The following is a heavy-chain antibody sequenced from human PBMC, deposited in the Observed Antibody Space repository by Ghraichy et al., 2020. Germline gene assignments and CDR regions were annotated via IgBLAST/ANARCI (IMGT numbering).Heavy chain of an antibody. CDR1: GFTFSSYS. CDR3: ARDNVYYDILTGYRLDY. V-gene: IGHV3-48*02. D-gene: IGHD3-9*01. J-gene: IGHJ4*02. Sequence: GGYLRLSCAASGFTFSSYSMNWVRQAPGKGLEWVSYISSSSSTIYYADSVKGRFTISRDNAKNSLYLQMNSLRDEDTAVYYCARDNVYYDILTGYRLDYWGQGTLVTVSS. CDR2: ISSSSSTI.